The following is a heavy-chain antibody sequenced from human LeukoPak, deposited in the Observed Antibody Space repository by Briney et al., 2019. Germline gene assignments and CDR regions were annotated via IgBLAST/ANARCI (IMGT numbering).Heavy chain of an antibody. CDR2: SIPIFGTA. D-gene: IGHD3-3*01. CDR3: ARDLSREWLLRN. J-gene: IGHJ4*02. Sequence: GASVKVSCKASGGTFSGYAISWVRQAPGQGIEWMGGSIPIFGTANYAQKFQGRVTITADESTSTAYMELSSLRSEDTAVYYCARDLSREWLLRNWGQGTLVTVSS. V-gene: IGHV1-69*01. CDR1: GGTFSGYA.